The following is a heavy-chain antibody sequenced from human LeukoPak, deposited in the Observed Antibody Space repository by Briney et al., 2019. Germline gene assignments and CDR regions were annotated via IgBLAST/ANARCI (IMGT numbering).Heavy chain of an antibody. CDR3: ARPSRARLGGRGYYFDY. D-gene: IGHD1-26*01. V-gene: IGHV4-34*01. J-gene: IGHJ4*02. CDR2: INHSGST. CDR1: GASTSSADYY. Sequence: SETLSLTCTVSGASTSSADYYWSWIRQPPGKGLEWIGEINHSGSTNYNPSLKSRVTISVDTSKNQFSLKLSSVTAADTAVYYCARPSRARLGGRGYYFDYWGQGTLVTVSS.